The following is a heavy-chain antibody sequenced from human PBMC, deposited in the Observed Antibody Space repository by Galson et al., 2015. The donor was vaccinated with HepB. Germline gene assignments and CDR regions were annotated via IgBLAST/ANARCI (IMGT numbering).Heavy chain of an antibody. J-gene: IGHJ4*02. V-gene: IGHV3-15*07. CDR1: GFTFSNAW. CDR2: IKSKTDGGTT. D-gene: IGHD3-10*01. Sequence: SLRLSCAASGFTFSNAWMNWVRQAPGKGLEWVGRIKSKTDGGTTDYAAPVKGRFTISRDDSKNTLYLQMNSLKTEDTAVYYCTILGGLLWFGELFSYWGQGTLVTVSS. CDR3: TILGGLLWFGELFSY.